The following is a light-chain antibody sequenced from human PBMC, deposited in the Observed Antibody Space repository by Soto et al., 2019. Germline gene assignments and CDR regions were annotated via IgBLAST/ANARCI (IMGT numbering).Light chain of an antibody. J-gene: IGKJ1*01. CDR1: KSISNW. V-gene: IGKV1-5*01. CDR3: QHYNSYPPT. Sequence: DIQMTQSPSTLSASVGDRDTITCRASKSISNWLAWYQLKPGKAPNLLIYDASSLESGVSSRFSGSGSGTEFTLTISSLQPDDSATYYCQHYNSYPPTFGQGTKVDIK. CDR2: DAS.